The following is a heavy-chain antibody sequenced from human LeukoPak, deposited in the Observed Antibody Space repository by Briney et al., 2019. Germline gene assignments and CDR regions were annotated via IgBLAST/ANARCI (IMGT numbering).Heavy chain of an antibody. CDR2: IYSGGYT. CDR3: ARDWPGIDY. J-gene: IGHJ4*02. V-gene: IGHV3-53*01. CDR1: GFTVSSKY. Sequence: GGSLRLSCGASGFTVSSKYMSWVRQAPGKGLEWVSVIYSGGYTDYADSVRGRFSISRDNSQNTVYLQMNSLRVEDTAIYYCARDWPGIDYWGQGTLVIVSS.